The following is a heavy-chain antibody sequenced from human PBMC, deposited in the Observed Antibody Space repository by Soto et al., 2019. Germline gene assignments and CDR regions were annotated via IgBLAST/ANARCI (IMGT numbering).Heavy chain of an antibody. D-gene: IGHD3-10*01. V-gene: IGHV4-34*01. Sequence: QVQLQQWGAGLLKPSETLSLTCAVYGGSFSGYSWTWIRQPPGTGLEWIGEINHSGSTNYTPSLKXGVTISVDTSKSQFSLKLTSVTAADTAVYYCARDKITGLFDYWGQGTLVTVSS. J-gene: IGHJ4*02. CDR1: GGSFSGYS. CDR3: ARDKITGLFDY. CDR2: INHSGST.